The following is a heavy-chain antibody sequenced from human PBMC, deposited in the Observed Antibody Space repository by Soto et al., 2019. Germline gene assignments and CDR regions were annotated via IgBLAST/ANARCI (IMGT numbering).Heavy chain of an antibody. D-gene: IGHD3-22*01. Sequence: PSETLSLTCTVSGGSISSGGYYWSWIRRHPGKGLEWIGYIYYSGSTYYNPSLKSRVTISVDTSKNQFSLKLSSVTAADTAVYYCARVLAYDSSGYYFDYWGQGTLVTVSS. V-gene: IGHV4-31*03. CDR2: IYYSGST. CDR3: ARVLAYDSSGYYFDY. J-gene: IGHJ4*02. CDR1: GGSISSGGYY.